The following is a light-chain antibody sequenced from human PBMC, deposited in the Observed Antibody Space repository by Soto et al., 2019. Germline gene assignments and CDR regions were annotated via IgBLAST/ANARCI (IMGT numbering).Light chain of an antibody. CDR3: QQYRTTPIT. Sequence: DIVMTQSPDSLAVSLRERATIKCRSSQTILSSSNKKSCLAWYHQKPGQSPKLLIFWASTREFGVPDRFSGSGTGTDFALTISSLQAEDVGVYGCQQYRTTPITFGGGTKVEI. J-gene: IGKJ4*01. V-gene: IGKV4-1*01. CDR2: WAS. CDR1: QTILSSSNKKSC.